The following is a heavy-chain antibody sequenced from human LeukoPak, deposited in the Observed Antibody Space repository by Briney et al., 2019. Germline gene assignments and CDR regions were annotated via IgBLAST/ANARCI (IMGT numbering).Heavy chain of an antibody. CDR2: ISGSGGST. CDR1: GFTFSSYA. CDR3: XXXXXSIVVVPAAIMF. V-gene: IGHV3-23*01. Sequence: PGGSLRLSCAASGFTFSSYAMSWVRQAQGKGLEWVSAISGSGGSTYYADSVKGRFTISRDNSKNTLYLQVNSLRAEDTAVYYXXXXXXSIVVVPAAIMFWGQGTLVTVSS. J-gene: IGHJ4*02. D-gene: IGHD2-2*02.